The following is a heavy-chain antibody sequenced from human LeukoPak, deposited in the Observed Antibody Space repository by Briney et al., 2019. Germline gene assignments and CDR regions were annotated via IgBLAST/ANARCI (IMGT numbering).Heavy chain of an antibody. Sequence: ASVKVSCKASGYPFTSYGITWVRQAPGQGLEWMGWINAYNGNTNYAQKLRGRVSMTTDTSTSTSYMELRSLRSDDTAVYYCARDRNLNRYDSSGYYVPYFDYWGQGTLVTVSS. J-gene: IGHJ4*02. V-gene: IGHV1-18*01. CDR1: GYPFTSYG. D-gene: IGHD3-22*01. CDR2: INAYNGNT. CDR3: ARDRNLNRYDSSGYYVPYFDY.